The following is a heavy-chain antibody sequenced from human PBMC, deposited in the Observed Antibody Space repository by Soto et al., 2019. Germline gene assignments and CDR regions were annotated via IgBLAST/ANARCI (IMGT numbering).Heavy chain of an antibody. V-gene: IGHV4-59*08. CDR2: VHDSWGS. J-gene: IGHJ6*02. D-gene: IGHD3-10*01. Sequence: SETLSLTCTVSGGSISSYYWSWIRQPPGKGLEWIGYVHDSWGSHYNPSLESRVAISLDTSKSQFSLKLTSVTATDTAVYYCVRQRFGPLPFLVDVWGQRTSVT. CDR3: VRQRFGPLPFLVDV. CDR1: GGSISSYY.